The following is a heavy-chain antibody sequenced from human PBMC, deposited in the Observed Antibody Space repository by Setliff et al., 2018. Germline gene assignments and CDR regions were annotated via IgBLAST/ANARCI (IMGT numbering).Heavy chain of an antibody. CDR1: GVSFSDYY. CDR2: INHSGTT. D-gene: IGHD3-16*01. V-gene: IGHV4-34*10. J-gene: IGHJ3*02. CDR3: VRPHGGDYAFDI. Sequence: SETLSLTCTVYGVSFSDYYWGWVRQSPGKGLDWIGEINHSGTTNYDPSLEGRISISVDTSKRQFSLKLTSVTAADTAVYYCVRPHGGDYAFDIWGQGRMVTVSS.